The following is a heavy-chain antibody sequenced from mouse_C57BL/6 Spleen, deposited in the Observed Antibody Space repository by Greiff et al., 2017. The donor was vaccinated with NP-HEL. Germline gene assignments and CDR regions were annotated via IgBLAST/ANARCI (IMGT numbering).Heavy chain of an antibody. V-gene: IGHV5-4*01. CDR2: ISDGGSYT. Sequence: EVQLQESGGGLVKPGGSLKLSCAASGFTFSSYAMSWVRQTPEKRLEWVATISDGGSYTYYPDNVKGRFTISRDNAKNNLYLQMSHLKSEDTAMYYCARGRYDGYYVWFAYWGQGTLVTVSA. D-gene: IGHD2-3*01. J-gene: IGHJ3*01. CDR3: ARGRYDGYYVWFAY. CDR1: GFTFSSYA.